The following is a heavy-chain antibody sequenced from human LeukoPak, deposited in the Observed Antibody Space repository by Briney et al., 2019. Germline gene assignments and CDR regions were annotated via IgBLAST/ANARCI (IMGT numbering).Heavy chain of an antibody. Sequence: GGSLRLSCAASGFIISDHYMDWVRQAPGKGLEWVGRAKNKINSYTTMYAASVKDRFTISRDDSKNSLYLQMNSLRPEDTAVYYCARGVEPAIIDPFDIWGQGTLVAVSS. CDR3: ARGVEPAIIDPFDI. CDR2: AKNKINSYTT. J-gene: IGHJ3*02. CDR1: GFIISDHY. V-gene: IGHV3-72*01. D-gene: IGHD5-18*01.